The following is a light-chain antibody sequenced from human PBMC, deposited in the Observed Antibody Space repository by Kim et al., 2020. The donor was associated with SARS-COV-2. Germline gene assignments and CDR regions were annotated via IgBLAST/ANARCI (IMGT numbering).Light chain of an antibody. J-gene: IGKJ4*01. CDR3: QQCGYYSTLT. CDR2: GAS. CDR1: QSIMSSD. Sequence: EIVLTQSPSTLSLSPGERATLSCRASQSIMSSDLAWYQQKPGQAPRLLIYGASSRATGIPDRFSGSGSETDFTLTISRLEPEDFAVYYCQQCGYYSTLTFGGGTKVEI. V-gene: IGKV3-20*01.